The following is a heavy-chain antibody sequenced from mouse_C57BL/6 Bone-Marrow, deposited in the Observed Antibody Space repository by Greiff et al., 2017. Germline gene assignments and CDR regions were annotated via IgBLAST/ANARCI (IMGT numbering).Heavy chain of an antibody. V-gene: IGHV1-55*01. CDR3: ARSITTGASYYAMDY. CDR2: IYPGSGST. J-gene: IGHJ4*01. CDR1: GYTFTSYW. Sequence: QVQLQQSGPELVKPGASVKMSCKASGYTFTSYWITWVKQRPGQGLEWIGDIYPGSGSTNYNEKSKSKATLTVDTSSSTAYMQLSSLTSEDSAVYYCARSITTGASYYAMDYWGQGTSVTVSS. D-gene: IGHD1-1*01.